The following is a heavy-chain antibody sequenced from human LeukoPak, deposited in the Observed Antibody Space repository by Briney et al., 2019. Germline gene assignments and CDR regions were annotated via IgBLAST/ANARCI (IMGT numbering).Heavy chain of an antibody. Sequence: GGSLRLSCAASGFTFSSYSMTWVRQAPGKGLEWVSSISSSSSYIYYADSVKGRFTISRDNAKNSLYLQMNSLRAQDTAVYYCARFSEYSHMDVWGQGTTVTVSS. CDR1: GFTFSSYS. J-gene: IGHJ6*02. D-gene: IGHD6-6*01. V-gene: IGHV3-21*01. CDR2: ISSSSSYI. CDR3: ARFSEYSHMDV.